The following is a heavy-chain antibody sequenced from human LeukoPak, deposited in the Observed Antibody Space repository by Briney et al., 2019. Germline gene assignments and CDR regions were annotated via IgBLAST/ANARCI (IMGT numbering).Heavy chain of an antibody. D-gene: IGHD5-24*01. Sequence: SETLSLTCTVSGGSISSGSYYWSWIRQPAGKGLEWIGYIYYSGSTNYNPSLKSRVTISVDTSKNQFSLKLSSVTAADTAVYYCARAVDGYKDYYYYMDVWGKGTTVTVSS. CDR3: ARAVDGYKDYYYYMDV. V-gene: IGHV4-61*10. J-gene: IGHJ6*03. CDR2: IYYSGST. CDR1: GGSISSGSYY.